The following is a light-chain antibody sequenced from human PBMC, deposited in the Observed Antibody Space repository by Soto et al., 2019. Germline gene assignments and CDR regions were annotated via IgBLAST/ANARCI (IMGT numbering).Light chain of an antibody. CDR1: QGIRND. CDR3: QQYNNWPPA. CDR2: KAS. Sequence: AIQMTQSPSSLSASVGDRVTITCRASQGIRNDLGWYQQKPGKAPKLLIYKASSLESGVPSRFSGSGSGTEFTLTISSLQSEDFAVYYCQQYNNWPPAFGPGTKVDIK. V-gene: IGKV1-6*01. J-gene: IGKJ3*01.